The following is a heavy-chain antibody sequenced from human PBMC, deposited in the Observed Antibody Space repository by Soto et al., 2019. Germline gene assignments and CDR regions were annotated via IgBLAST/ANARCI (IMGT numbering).Heavy chain of an antibody. CDR1: GFTFSSYA. V-gene: IGHV3-23*01. CDR2: ISGSGGST. Sequence: GGSLRLSCAASGFTFSSYAMSWVRQAPGKGLEWVSAISGSGGSTYYEDSVKGRFTISRDNSKNTLYLQMNSLRAEDTAVYYCAKRTCTNGVCYKNDYWGQGTLVTVSS. D-gene: IGHD2-8*01. J-gene: IGHJ4*02. CDR3: AKRTCTNGVCYKNDY.